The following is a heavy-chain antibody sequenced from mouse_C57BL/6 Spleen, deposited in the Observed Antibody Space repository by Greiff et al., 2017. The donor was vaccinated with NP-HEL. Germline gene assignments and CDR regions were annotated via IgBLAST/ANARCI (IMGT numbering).Heavy chain of an antibody. CDR2: IDPEDSET. Sequence: VQLKQSGAELVKPGASVKLSCTASGFNIKDYYMHWVKQRTEQGLEWIGRIDPEDSETKYAPKFQGKATITADTSSNTAYLQLSSLTSEDTAVYYCAWDYDGYYEDYWGQGTTLTVSS. CDR1: GFNIKDYY. V-gene: IGHV14-2*01. CDR3: AWDYDGYYEDY. D-gene: IGHD2-3*01. J-gene: IGHJ2*01.